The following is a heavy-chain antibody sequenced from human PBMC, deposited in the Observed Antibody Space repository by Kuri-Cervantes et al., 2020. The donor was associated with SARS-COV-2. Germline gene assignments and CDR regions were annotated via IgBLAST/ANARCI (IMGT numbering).Heavy chain of an antibody. CDR1: GGSISSSNW. Sequence: SCAVSGGSISSSNWWSWVRQPPGKGLERIGEIYHSGSTNYNPSLKSRVTISVDKSKNQFSLKLSSVTAADTAVYYCARKVGGGDLYYYGMDVWGQGTTVTVSS. J-gene: IGHJ6*02. CDR3: ARKVGGGDLYYYGMDV. V-gene: IGHV4-4*02. CDR2: IYHSGST. D-gene: IGHD4-17*01.